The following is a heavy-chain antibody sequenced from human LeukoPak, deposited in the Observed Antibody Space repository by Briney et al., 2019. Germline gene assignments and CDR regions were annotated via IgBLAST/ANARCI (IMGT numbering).Heavy chain of an antibody. V-gene: IGHV3-53*01. D-gene: IGHD6-19*01. Sequence: GGSLRLSCAASGFTVSSYYMTWVRQAPGKGLEWVSVIYSNGNTYYADSVKGRFTLSRDNSKNTLYLQMSSLRAEDTAVYYCARNGRYSSGWANWFDPWGQGTLVTVSS. CDR1: GFTVSSYY. CDR3: ARNGRYSSGWANWFDP. CDR2: IYSNGNT. J-gene: IGHJ5*02.